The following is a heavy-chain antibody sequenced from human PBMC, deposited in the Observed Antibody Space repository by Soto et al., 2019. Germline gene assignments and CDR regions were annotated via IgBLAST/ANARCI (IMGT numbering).Heavy chain of an antibody. Sequence: GGSLRLSCAASGFTFSSYSMNWVRQAPGKGLEWVSSISSSSSYIYYADSVKGRFTISRDNAKNSLYLQMNSLRAEDTAVYYWARDYVSVAGTIDAFDIWGQGTMVTVSS. D-gene: IGHD6-19*01. V-gene: IGHV3-21*01. CDR3: ARDYVSVAGTIDAFDI. J-gene: IGHJ3*02. CDR1: GFTFSSYS. CDR2: ISSSSSYI.